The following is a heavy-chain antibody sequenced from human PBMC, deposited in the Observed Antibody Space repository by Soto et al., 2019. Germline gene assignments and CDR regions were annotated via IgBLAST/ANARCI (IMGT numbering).Heavy chain of an antibody. Sequence: EVQLVESGGGLVQPGRSLRLSCAASGFTFDDYAMHWVRQAPGKGLEWVSGISWNSGSIGYADSVKGRFTISRDNAKNSLYLQMNSLRAEDTALYYCAKGGGLVTMVRGDIDYWGQGTLVTVSS. D-gene: IGHD3-10*01. CDR1: GFTFDDYA. J-gene: IGHJ4*02. CDR2: ISWNSGSI. V-gene: IGHV3-9*01. CDR3: AKGGGLVTMVRGDIDY.